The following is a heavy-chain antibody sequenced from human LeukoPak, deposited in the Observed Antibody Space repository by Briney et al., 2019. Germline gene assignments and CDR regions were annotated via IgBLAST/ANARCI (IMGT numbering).Heavy chain of an antibody. CDR2: IYYSGST. CDR1: GGSISSSSYY. Sequence: ASETLSLTCTVSGGSISSSSYYWGWIRQPPGKGLEWIGSIYYSGSTNYNPSLKSRVTLSIDTSKSQFSLKLHSVTVADTAVYYCATRPGTGWAGVFDYWGQGALVTVSS. CDR3: ATRPGTGWAGVFDY. D-gene: IGHD6-19*01. V-gene: IGHV4-39*07. J-gene: IGHJ4*02.